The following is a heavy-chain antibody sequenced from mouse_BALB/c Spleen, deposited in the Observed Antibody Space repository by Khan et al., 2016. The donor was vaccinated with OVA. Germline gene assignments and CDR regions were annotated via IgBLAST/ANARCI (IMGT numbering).Heavy chain of an antibody. J-gene: IGHJ3*01. CDR3: ASHLTESFAY. Sequence: EVHLVESGGDLVKPGGSLKLSCAASGFTFSSYSMSWVRQTPDKRLEWVTTISSAGDYTYYPDSVKGRFTISRDNAKNTLYLQMSSLNAEDTAMYYCASHLTESFAYWGQGTLVTVSA. CDR1: GFTFSSYS. D-gene: IGHD4-1*01. CDR2: ISSAGDYT. V-gene: IGHV5-6*01.